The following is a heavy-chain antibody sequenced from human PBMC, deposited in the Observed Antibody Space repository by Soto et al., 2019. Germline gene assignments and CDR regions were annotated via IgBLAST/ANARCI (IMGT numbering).Heavy chain of an antibody. CDR1: GFTFSSYA. Sequence: PGGSLRLSCAASGFTFSSYAMSWVRQAPGKGLEWVSAISGSGGSTYYADSVKGRFTISRDNSKNTLYLQMNSLRAEDTAVYYCAKALTHVTEYYYGMDVWGQGTTVTVSS. V-gene: IGHV3-23*01. D-gene: IGHD1-20*01. CDR3: AKALTHVTEYYYGMDV. CDR2: ISGSGGST. J-gene: IGHJ6*02.